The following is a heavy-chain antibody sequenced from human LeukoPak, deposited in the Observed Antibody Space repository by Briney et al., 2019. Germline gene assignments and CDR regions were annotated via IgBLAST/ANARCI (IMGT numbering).Heavy chain of an antibody. D-gene: IGHD3-22*01. CDR1: GFTFSSYW. J-gene: IGHJ4*02. Sequence: GGSPRLSCAASGFTFSSYWMHWVRQAPGKGLVWVSRINSDGGSTSYADSVKGRFTISRDNAKNTLYLQMNSLRAEDTAVYYCARSQIYYDSSGTFDYWGQGTLVTVSS. V-gene: IGHV3-74*01. CDR2: INSDGGST. CDR3: ARSQIYYDSSGTFDY.